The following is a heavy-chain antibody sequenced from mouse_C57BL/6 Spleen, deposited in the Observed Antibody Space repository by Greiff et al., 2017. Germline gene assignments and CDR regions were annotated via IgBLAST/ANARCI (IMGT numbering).Heavy chain of an antibody. J-gene: IGHJ4*01. CDR3: AKGITGWSYAMDY. CDR2: IYPGSGNT. CDR1: GYTFTDYY. V-gene: IGHV1-76*01. Sequence: QVQLKESGAELVRPGASVKLSCKASGYTFTDYYINWVKQRPGQGLEWIARIYPGSGNTYYNEKFKGKATLTAEKSSSTAYMQLSSLTSEDSAVYFCAKGITGWSYAMDYWGQGTSVTVSS. D-gene: IGHD2-4*01.